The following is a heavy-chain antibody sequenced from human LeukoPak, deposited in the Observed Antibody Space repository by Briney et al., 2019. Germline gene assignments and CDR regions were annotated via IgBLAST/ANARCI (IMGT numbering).Heavy chain of an antibody. CDR3: ARDRNWNYSWFDP. D-gene: IGHD1-7*01. CDR2: IYYSGST. Sequence: SETLSLTCTVSGGSISSYYWSWIRQPPGKGLEWIGYIYYSGSTNYNPSLKSRVTISVDTSKNQVSLRLNSVTAADTAMYYCARDRNWNYSWFDPWGQGTLVTVSS. V-gene: IGHV4-59*01. J-gene: IGHJ5*02. CDR1: GGSISSYY.